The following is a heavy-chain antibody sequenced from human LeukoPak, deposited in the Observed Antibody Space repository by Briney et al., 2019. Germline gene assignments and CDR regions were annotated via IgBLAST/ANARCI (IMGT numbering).Heavy chain of an antibody. D-gene: IGHD3-22*01. CDR3: AREATGGSGYTFDY. CDR1: GYTFTGYY. J-gene: IGHJ4*02. Sequence: ASVKVSCKASGYTFTGYYMHWVRQAPGQGLEWMGRINPNSGGTNHAQKFQGRVTMPRDTSISTAYIDLSRLRSDDTAVYYCAREATGGSGYTFDYWGQGTLVTVSS. V-gene: IGHV1-2*06. CDR2: INPNSGGT.